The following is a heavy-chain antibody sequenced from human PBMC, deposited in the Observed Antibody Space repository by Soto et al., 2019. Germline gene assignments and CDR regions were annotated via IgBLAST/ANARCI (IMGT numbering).Heavy chain of an antibody. D-gene: IGHD1-26*01. CDR3: ARDLNIVLPDPAGYYGMDV. CDR1: GGSFSGYY. J-gene: IGHJ6*02. Sequence: SETLSLTCAVYGGSFSGYYWSWIRQPPGKGLEWIGEINHSGSTNYNPSLKSRVTISVDTSKNQFSLQLNSVTPEDTAVYYCARDLNIVLPDPAGYYGMDVWGQGTTVTVSS. V-gene: IGHV4-34*01. CDR2: INHSGST.